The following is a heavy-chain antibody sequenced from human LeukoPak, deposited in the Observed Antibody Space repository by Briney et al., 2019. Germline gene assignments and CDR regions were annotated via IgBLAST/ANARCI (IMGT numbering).Heavy chain of an antibody. Sequence: GGSLRLSCAASGFTFSSYGMHWVRQAPGKGLEWVAFIRYDGSNKYYADSVKGRFTISRDNSKNTLYLQMNSLRAEDTAVYYCAKEMEIVVVTSLDYWGQGTLVTVSS. D-gene: IGHD3-22*01. CDR3: AKEMEIVVVTSLDY. CDR1: GFTFSSYG. V-gene: IGHV3-30*02. J-gene: IGHJ4*02. CDR2: IRYDGSNK.